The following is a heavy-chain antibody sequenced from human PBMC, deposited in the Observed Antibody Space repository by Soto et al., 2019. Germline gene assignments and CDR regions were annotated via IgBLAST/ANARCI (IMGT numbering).Heavy chain of an antibody. V-gene: IGHV4-59*08. CDR3: ARRYGSGFGY. J-gene: IGHJ4*02. CDR2: IYYSGST. D-gene: IGHD5-18*01. Sequence: GKGLEWIGYIYYSGSTNYNPSLKSRVTISVDTSKNQFSLKLSSVTAADTAVYYCARRYGSGFGYWGQGTFVS.